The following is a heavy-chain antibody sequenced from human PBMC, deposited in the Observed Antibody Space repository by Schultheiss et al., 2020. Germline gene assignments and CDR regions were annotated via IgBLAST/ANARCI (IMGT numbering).Heavy chain of an antibody. CDR2: IYYSGST. J-gene: IGHJ4*02. CDR1: GGSISSGGYY. D-gene: IGHD2-15*01. Sequence: SETLSLTCTVSGGSISSGGYYWSWIRQHPGKGLEWIGYIYYSGSTNYNPSLKSRVTISVDTSKNQFSLKLSSVTAADTAVYYCARDDGVVAATYFDYWGQGTLVTVS. CDR3: ARDDGVVAATYFDY. V-gene: IGHV4-61*08.